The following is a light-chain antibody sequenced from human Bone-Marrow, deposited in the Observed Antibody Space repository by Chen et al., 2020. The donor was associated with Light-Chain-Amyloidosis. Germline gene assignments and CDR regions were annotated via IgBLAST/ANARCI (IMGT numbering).Light chain of an antibody. CDR2: RDT. V-gene: IGLV3-25*03. CDR1: DLPTKY. CDR3: QSADSSGTYEVI. J-gene: IGLJ2*01. Sequence: SYELIQPPSVSVSPGQTARITCSGDDLPTKYAYWYQQKPGQAPVLVIHRDTERPSGISERVSGSSSGTTATLTISGVQAEDEADYHCQSADSSGTYEVIFGGGTKLTVL.